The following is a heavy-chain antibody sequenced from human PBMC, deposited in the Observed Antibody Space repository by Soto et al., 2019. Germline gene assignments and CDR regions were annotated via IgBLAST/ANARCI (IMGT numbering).Heavy chain of an antibody. CDR1: GFTFSSYS. V-gene: IGHV3-48*01. D-gene: IGHD6-19*01. J-gene: IGHJ6*02. CDR3: AKTRGDSSDWGYYYYGMDV. CDR2: ISSSSSTI. Sequence: PGGSLRLSCAASGFTFSSYSMNWVRQAPGKGLEWVSYISSSSSTIYYADSVKGRFTISRDSSKNVLYLQMNSLRAEDTAVYYCAKTRGDSSDWGYYYYGMDVWGQGTTVTVSS.